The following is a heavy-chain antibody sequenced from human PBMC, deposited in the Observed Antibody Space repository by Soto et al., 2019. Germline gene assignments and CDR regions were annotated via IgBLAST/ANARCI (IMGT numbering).Heavy chain of an antibody. V-gene: IGHV1-3*01. CDR3: SRDLGGWTAY. CDR1: GYTFTSYA. J-gene: IGHJ4*02. CDR2: INAGNGNT. Sequence: QVQLVQSGAEVKKPGASVKVSCKASGYTFTSYAMQWVRQAPGQRLEWMGWINAGNGNTKYSQKFQGRVTITSDTSASTDYMELSRLRSEDTAVYYCSRDLGGWTAYWGQGTLVTVSS. D-gene: IGHD6-19*01.